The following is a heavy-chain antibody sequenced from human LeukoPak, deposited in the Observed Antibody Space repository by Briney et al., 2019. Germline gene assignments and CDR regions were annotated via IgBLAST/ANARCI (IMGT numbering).Heavy chain of an antibody. V-gene: IGHV1-18*01. D-gene: IGHD6-19*01. CDR2: ISANNGNT. CDR3: VRDLGSGWPDY. J-gene: IGHJ4*02. CDR1: GYTFTNYG. Sequence: ASMKVSCKASGYTFTNYGISWVRQAPGQGLEWMGWISANNGNTNYAQKFQVRVTMTTDTSTSTAYMEVRSLTSDGTAVYSCVRDLGSGWPDYWGQGTQVTVSS.